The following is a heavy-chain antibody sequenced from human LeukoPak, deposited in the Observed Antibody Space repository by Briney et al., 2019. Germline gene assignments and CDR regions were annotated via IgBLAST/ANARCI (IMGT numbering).Heavy chain of an antibody. Sequence: SETLSLTCTVSGGSISSYYWSWIRQPAGKGLEWIGRICTSGSTNYNPSLKSRVTMSVDTSKNQFSLKLSSVTAADTAVYYCARVLRFLESYYMDVWGKGTTVTVSS. CDR3: ARVLRFLESYYMDV. D-gene: IGHD3-3*01. V-gene: IGHV4-4*07. CDR2: ICTSGST. J-gene: IGHJ6*03. CDR1: GGSISSYY.